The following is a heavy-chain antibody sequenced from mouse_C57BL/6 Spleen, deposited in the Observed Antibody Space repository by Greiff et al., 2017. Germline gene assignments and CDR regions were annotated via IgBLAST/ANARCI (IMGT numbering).Heavy chain of an antibody. CDR2: IYPGSGNT. Sequence: VKLMESGAELVRPGASVKLSCKASGYTFTDYYINWVKQRPGQGLEWIARIYPGSGNTYYNEKFKGKATLTAEKSSSTAYMQLSSLTSEDSAVYFCAANYGSSYWYFDVWGTGTTVTVSS. CDR1: GYTFTDYY. V-gene: IGHV1-76*01. J-gene: IGHJ1*03. CDR3: AANYGSSYWYFDV. D-gene: IGHD1-1*01.